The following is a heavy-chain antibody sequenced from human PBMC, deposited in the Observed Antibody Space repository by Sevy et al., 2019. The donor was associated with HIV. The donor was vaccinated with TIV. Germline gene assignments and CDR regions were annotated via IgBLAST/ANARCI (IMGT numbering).Heavy chain of an antibody. V-gene: IGHV1-2*02. Sequence: ASVKVSCKASGYTFTGYYMHWVRQVPGQGLEWMGWINPNSGGTNYAQKFQGRVTMTTDTSISTAYMELRWLRSDGTAVYYCAGDRTMRSSGWKRGEYFQHWGQGTLVTVSS. J-gene: IGHJ1*01. CDR3: AGDRTMRSSGWKRGEYFQH. CDR2: INPNSGGT. D-gene: IGHD6-19*01. CDR1: GYTFTGYY.